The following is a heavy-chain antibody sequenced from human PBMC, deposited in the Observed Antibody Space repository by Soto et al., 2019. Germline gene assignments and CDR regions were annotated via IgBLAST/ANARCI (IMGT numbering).Heavy chain of an antibody. J-gene: IGHJ4*02. CDR2: IDDGSGT. CDR1: EVTLSNHW. V-gene: IGHV3-74*01. CDR3: TNVFDN. Sequence: EVQLVESGGGLVQPGGSLRLSCAASEVTLSNHWMHWVRQAPGKGLVWVSRIDDGSGTSYADSVKGRFTVSRDNAKNTLYLQMNSLSAEDTAVYYCTNVFDNWGEGTLVTVSS.